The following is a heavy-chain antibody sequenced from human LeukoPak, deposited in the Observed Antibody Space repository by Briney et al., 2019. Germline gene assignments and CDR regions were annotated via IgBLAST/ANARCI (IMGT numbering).Heavy chain of an antibody. Sequence: GASVKVSCKASGYTFTSYGISWVRQAPGQGLEWMGWISAYNGNTNYAQKFQGRVTMTRDTSASTAYMQLSRLTSDDTAVYYCEKDDYWGQGTLVTVSS. J-gene: IGHJ4*02. CDR1: GYTFTSYG. V-gene: IGHV1-18*01. CDR3: EKDDY. CDR2: ISAYNGNT.